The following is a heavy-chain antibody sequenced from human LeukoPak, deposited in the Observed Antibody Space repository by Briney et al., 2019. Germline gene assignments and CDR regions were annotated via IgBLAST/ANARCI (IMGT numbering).Heavy chain of an antibody. V-gene: IGHV3-53*05. CDR1: GFTVSSTY. J-gene: IGHJ4*02. Sequence: GGSLRLSCAASGFTVSSTYMSWVRQAPGKGLEWVSIIYSGGTTYYADSVKGRFTISRDNSKNTVYLQMNSLRAEDTAVYYCARVQSISGSYVDYWGQGTLVTVSS. CDR3: ARVQSISGSYVDY. CDR2: IYSGGTT. D-gene: IGHD1-26*01.